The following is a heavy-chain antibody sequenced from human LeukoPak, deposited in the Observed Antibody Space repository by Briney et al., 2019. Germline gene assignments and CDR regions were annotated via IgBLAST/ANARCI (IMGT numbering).Heavy chain of an antibody. D-gene: IGHD3-3*01. CDR3: ARARRPWSSEYFQH. CDR2: MNPNSGNT. V-gene: IGHV1-8*01. J-gene: IGHJ1*01. Sequence: VASVKVSCKASGYTFTSYGINWVRQATGQGLEWMGWMNPNSGNTGYAQKFQGRVTMTRNTSISTAYMELSSLRSEDTAVYYCARARRPWSSEYFQHWGQGTLVTVSS. CDR1: GYTFTSYG.